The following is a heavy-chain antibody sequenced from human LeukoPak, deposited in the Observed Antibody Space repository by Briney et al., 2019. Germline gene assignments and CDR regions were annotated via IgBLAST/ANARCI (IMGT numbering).Heavy chain of an antibody. D-gene: IGHD3-10*01. Sequence: PSETLSLTCTVSGGSISNSDYYWGWLRQPPGKGLEWIGSIYYRGSTYYSPSLGSRVTLSVDTAKNQFSLKLSSVTAADTAVYYCARRVFLWFGESQYYFDYWGQGTLVTVSS. J-gene: IGHJ4*02. CDR2: IYYRGST. CDR1: GGSISNSDYY. V-gene: IGHV4-39*01. CDR3: ARRVFLWFGESQYYFDY.